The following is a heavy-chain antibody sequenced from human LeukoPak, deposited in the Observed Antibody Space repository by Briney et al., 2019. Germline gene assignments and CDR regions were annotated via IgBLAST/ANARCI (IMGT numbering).Heavy chain of an antibody. V-gene: IGHV1-18*01. CDR2: ISAYNGNT. CDR1: VYTFTSYG. J-gene: IGHJ6*03. Sequence: ASVKVSCKASVYTFTSYGISWVRQAPGQGLEWMGWISAYNGNTNYAQKLQGRVTMTTDTSTSTAYMELRSLRSDDTAVYYCARDPGSITIFGVVPWYYYYMDVWGKGTTVTVSS. D-gene: IGHD3-3*01. CDR3: ARDPGSITIFGVVPWYYYYMDV.